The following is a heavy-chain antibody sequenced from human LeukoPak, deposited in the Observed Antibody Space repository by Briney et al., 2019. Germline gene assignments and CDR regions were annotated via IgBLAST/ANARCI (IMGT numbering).Heavy chain of an antibody. CDR1: GFTFSSYA. V-gene: IGHV3-23*01. J-gene: IGHJ4*02. Sequence: SGGSLRLSCAASGFTFSSYAMSWVRQAPGKGLEWVSAISGSGGSTYYADSVKGRFTISRDNSKNTLYLQMNSLRAEDTAVYYCAKGRYSGYDYFDYWGQGTLVTVSS. CDR2: ISGSGGST. D-gene: IGHD5-12*01. CDR3: AKGRYSGYDYFDY.